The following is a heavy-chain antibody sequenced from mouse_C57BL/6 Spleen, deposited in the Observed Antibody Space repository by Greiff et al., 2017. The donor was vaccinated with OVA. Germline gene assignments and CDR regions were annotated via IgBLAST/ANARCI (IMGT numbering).Heavy chain of an antibody. CDR1: GYPFTSYW. CDR3: ARPYGSSYYAMDY. CDR2: IDPSDSYT. V-gene: IGHV1-50*01. J-gene: IGHJ4*01. Sequence: QVQLQQSGAELVKPGASVKLSCKASGYPFTSYWMQWVKQRPGQGLEWIGEIDPSDSYTNYNQKFKGKATLTVDTSSSTAYMQLSSLTSEDSAVYYCARPYGSSYYAMDYRGQGTSVTVSS. D-gene: IGHD1-1*01.